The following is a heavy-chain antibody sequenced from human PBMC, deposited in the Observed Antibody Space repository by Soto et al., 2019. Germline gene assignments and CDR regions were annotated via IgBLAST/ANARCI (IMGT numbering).Heavy chain of an antibody. CDR1: GFTFSSYA. V-gene: IGHV3-23*01. CDR3: AKGAPGIAVAGTGYFQH. Sequence: EVQLLESGGGLVHPGGSLRLSCAASGFTFSSYAMSWVRQAPGKGLEWVSGISGSGDSTYYADSVKGRFTISRYNSKNTLYLQMNSLRAEDTAVYYCAKGAPGIAVAGTGYFQHWGQGTIVTVSS. D-gene: IGHD6-19*01. J-gene: IGHJ1*01. CDR2: ISGSGDST.